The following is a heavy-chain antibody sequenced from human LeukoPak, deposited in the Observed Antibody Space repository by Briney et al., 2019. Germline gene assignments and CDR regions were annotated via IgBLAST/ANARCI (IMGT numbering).Heavy chain of an antibody. D-gene: IGHD2-15*01. J-gene: IGHJ4*02. Sequence: PGGSLRLSCAASGFTFSSYAMSWVRQAPGKGLEWVSAISGSGGSTYYADSVKGRFTISRDNSKNTLYLRMNSLRAEDTAMYYCARDTAGGRYDYWGQGTLVTVSS. CDR2: ISGSGGST. CDR3: ARDTAGGRYDY. CDR1: GFTFSSYA. V-gene: IGHV3-23*01.